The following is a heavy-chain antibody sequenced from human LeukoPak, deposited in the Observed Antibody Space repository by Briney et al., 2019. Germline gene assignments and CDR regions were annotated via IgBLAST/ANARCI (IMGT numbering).Heavy chain of an antibody. D-gene: IGHD3-10*01. V-gene: IGHV4-61*02. CDR3: ARGTLTYYYGSGDEPDY. Sequence: PSETLSLTCTVSGYSISSGYYWSWIRQPAGKGLEWIGRIYTSGSTNYNPSLKSRVTISVGTSKNQFSLKLSSVTAADTAVYYCARGTLTYYYGSGDEPDYWGQGTLVTVSS. CDR1: GYSISSGYY. J-gene: IGHJ4*02. CDR2: IYTSGST.